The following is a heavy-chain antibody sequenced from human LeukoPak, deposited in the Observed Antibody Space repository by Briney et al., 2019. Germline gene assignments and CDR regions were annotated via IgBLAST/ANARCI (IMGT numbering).Heavy chain of an antibody. J-gene: IGHJ4*02. CDR3: ARSLSTSWYSVDY. V-gene: IGHV3-30-3*01. D-gene: IGHD6-13*01. CDR1: AFSFSGYA. CDR2: ILYDGSNK. Sequence: GGSLRLSCAASAFSFSGYAMHWVRQAPGKGLEWVAVILYDGSNKYHAESVKGRFTISRDNSNNTLYLQMNSLITEDTGVYYCARSLSTSWYSVDYWGQGTLVTVSS.